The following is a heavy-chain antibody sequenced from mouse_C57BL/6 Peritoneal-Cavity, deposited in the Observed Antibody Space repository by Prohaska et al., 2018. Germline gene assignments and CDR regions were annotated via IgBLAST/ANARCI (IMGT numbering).Heavy chain of an antibody. CDR3: ARSEPPYYFDY. V-gene: IGHV1-19*01. J-gene: IGHJ2*01. Sequence: YMGKATLTVDKSSSTAYMELNSLTSEDSAVYYCARSEPPYYFDYWGQGTTLTVSS.